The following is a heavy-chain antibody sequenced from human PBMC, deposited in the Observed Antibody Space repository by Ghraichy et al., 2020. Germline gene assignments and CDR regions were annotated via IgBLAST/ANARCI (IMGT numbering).Heavy chain of an antibody. D-gene: IGHD3-22*01. CDR3: ARAYYYDSSGYYYVPWWFDY. V-gene: IGHV4-59*01. Sequence: ESLNISCTVSGGSISSYYWSWIRQPPGKGLEWIGYIYYSGSTNYNPSLKSRVTISVDTSKNQFSLKLSSVTAADTAVYYCARAYYYDSSGYYYVPWWFDYWGQGTLVTVSS. J-gene: IGHJ4*02. CDR1: GGSISSYY. CDR2: IYYSGST.